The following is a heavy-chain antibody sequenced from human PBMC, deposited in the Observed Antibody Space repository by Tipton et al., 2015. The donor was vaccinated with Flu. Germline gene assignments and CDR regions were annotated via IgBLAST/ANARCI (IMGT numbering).Heavy chain of an antibody. CDR3: AKVIPELVAGLDY. V-gene: IGHV3-23*01. D-gene: IGHD6-19*01. Sequence: SLRLSCAASGFTLSRYGMSWVRQAPGKGLEWVAGVSGSGGTTYFADSVKGRFTISRDYSKNTLYLQMKSLRAEDTAVYYCAKVIPELVAGLDYWGQGTLVTVSS. J-gene: IGHJ4*02. CDR1: GFTLSRYG. CDR2: VSGSGGTT.